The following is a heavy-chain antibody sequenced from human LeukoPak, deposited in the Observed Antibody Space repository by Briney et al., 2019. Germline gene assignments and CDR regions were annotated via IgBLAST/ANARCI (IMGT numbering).Heavy chain of an antibody. Sequence: TSETLSLTCAVYGGSFSGYYWSWIRQPPGKGLEWIGEINHSGSINYNSSLKSRVTISVDTSKNQFSLKLSSVTAADTAVYYCARRMGRRFGERFYYYHYMDVWGKGTTVTIS. V-gene: IGHV4-34*01. CDR1: GGSFSGYY. D-gene: IGHD3-10*01. CDR2: INHSGSI. CDR3: ARRMGRRFGERFYYYHYMDV. J-gene: IGHJ6*03.